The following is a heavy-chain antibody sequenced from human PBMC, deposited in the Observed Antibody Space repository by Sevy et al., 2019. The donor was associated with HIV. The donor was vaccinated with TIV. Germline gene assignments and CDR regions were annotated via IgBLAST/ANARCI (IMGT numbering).Heavy chain of an antibody. Sequence: GGSLRLSCVASGFNLSPYWMTWVRQAPGKGLEWVANIKQDGNEKYYVDSVKGRFTVTRDNAKNALYLQMYSLRVEDTAVYFCASKVYHYDSNTYYPVYWGQGTRVTVSS. CDR1: GFNLSPYW. CDR2: IKQDGNEK. D-gene: IGHD3-22*01. CDR3: ASKVYHYDSNTYYPVY. J-gene: IGHJ4*02. V-gene: IGHV3-7*01.